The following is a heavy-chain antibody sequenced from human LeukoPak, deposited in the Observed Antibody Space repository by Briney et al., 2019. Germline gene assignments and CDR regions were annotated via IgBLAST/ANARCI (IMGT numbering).Heavy chain of an antibody. Sequence: ASVKVSCKASGYTFTTYYMHWVRQAPGQGLEWMGIINPSGGSTSYAQKFQGRVTMTRDTSVSTAYMELSRLRSDDTAVYYCARWVEYYGSGSYYTNWFDPWGQGTLVTVSS. J-gene: IGHJ5*02. CDR1: GYTFTTYY. CDR3: ARWVEYYGSGSYYTNWFDP. D-gene: IGHD3-10*01. V-gene: IGHV1-46*01. CDR2: INPSGGST.